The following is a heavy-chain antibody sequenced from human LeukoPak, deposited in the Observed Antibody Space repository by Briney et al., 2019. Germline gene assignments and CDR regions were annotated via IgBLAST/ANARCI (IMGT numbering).Heavy chain of an antibody. CDR2: IKQDGSEK. V-gene: IGHV3-7*01. D-gene: IGHD1-26*01. CDR3: TRDIGASGI. Sequence: GGSLRLSCAASGFTLSSYWMSWVRQAPGIGLEWVANIKQDGSEKYYVDSVKGRFTISRDNAKNSLYLQMNSLRAEDTAVYYCTRDIGASGIWGQGTMVTVSS. J-gene: IGHJ3*02. CDR1: GFTLSSYW.